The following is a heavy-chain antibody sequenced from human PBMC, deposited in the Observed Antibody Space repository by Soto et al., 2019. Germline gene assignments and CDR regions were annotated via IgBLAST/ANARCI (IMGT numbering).Heavy chain of an antibody. CDR3: ARSSGVITFYYMDV. CDR1: GFTFNSYA. D-gene: IGHD3-10*01. CDR2: ISGRSGTI. V-gene: IGHV3-48*01. J-gene: IGHJ6*03. Sequence: GGSLRLSCAASGFTFNSYAMNWVRQAPGKGLQWISYISGRSGTIYYADSVKGRFTISRDNDKNSLYLQMNSLRAEDTAVYYCARSSGVITFYYMDVWGKGTTVTVSS.